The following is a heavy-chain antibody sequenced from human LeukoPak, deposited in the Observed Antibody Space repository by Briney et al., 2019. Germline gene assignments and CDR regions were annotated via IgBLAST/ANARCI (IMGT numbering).Heavy chain of an antibody. D-gene: IGHD3-10*01. CDR3: AREFGELYFDY. J-gene: IGHJ4*02. CDR1: GYTFTGYY. V-gene: IGHV1-2*04. Sequence: ASVKVSCKASGYTFTGYYMHWVRQAPGQGLEWMGWINPNSGGTNYAQKFQGWVTMTRDTSISTAHMELSRLRSDDTAVYYCAREFGELYFDYWGQGTLVTVSS. CDR2: INPNSGGT.